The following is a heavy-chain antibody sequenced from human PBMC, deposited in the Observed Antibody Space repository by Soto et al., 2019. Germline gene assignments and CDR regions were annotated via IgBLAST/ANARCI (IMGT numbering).Heavy chain of an antibody. Sequence: QVQLVESGGGVVQPGRSLRLSCAASGFIFSSYAMHWVRQAPGKGLEWVAVISYDGSSKYYADSVKGRFTISRDNSKNTLYLQMHRLSAEDTAVYYCTRADPTVTLSVFDPWGQGTLVTVSS. CDR1: GFIFSSYA. J-gene: IGHJ5*02. V-gene: IGHV3-30-3*01. CDR2: ISYDGSSK. D-gene: IGHD4-17*01. CDR3: TRADPTVTLSVFDP.